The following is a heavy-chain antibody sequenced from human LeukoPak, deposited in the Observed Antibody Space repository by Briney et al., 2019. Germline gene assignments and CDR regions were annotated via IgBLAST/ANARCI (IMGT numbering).Heavy chain of an antibody. Sequence: GGSLRLSCAASGLTYSRYWMSWVRQAPGKGLEWVANIKEDGSEKYYVDSVKGRFTISRDNAKNSLYLQMNSLRAEDTAVYYCARSGLSRFDYWGQGTLVTVSS. J-gene: IGHJ4*02. D-gene: IGHD4/OR15-4a*01. CDR3: ARSGLSRFDY. V-gene: IGHV3-7*03. CDR1: GLTYSRYW. CDR2: IKEDGSEK.